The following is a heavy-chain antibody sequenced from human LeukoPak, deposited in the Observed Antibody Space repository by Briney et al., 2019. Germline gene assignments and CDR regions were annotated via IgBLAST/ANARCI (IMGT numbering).Heavy chain of an antibody. V-gene: IGHV3-23*01. CDR2: ISGSGGST. Sequence: PGGSLRLSCAASGFTFSSYAMSWVRQAPGKGLEWVSAISGSGGSTYYADSVKGRFTISRDNSKNTLYLQMNSLRAEDTAVYYCAKGSVGYYYDSSGYMYYFDYWGQGTLVTVSS. D-gene: IGHD3-22*01. CDR1: GFTFSSYA. CDR3: AKGSVGYYYDSSGYMYYFDY. J-gene: IGHJ4*02.